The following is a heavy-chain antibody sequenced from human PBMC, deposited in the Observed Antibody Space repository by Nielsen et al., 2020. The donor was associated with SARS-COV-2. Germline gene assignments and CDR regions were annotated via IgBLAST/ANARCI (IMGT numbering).Heavy chain of an antibody. CDR2: IYPGDSDT. V-gene: IGHV5-51*01. CDR1: GYSFTSYW. CDR3: ARRYCCSTSCSFLAIDY. D-gene: IGHD2-2*01. Sequence: GESLKISCKGSGYSFTSYWIGWVRQMPGKGLEWMGIIYPGDSDTRYSPSFQGQVTISADKSISTAYLQWSSLKASDTAMYSCARRYCCSTSCSFLAIDYWGQGTLVTVSS. J-gene: IGHJ4*02.